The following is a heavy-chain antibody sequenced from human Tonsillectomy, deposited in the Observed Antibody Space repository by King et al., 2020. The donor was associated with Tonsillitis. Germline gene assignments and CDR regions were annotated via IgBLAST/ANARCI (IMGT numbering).Heavy chain of an antibody. D-gene: IGHD1-26*01. J-gene: IGHJ4*02. CDR2: INAANRNT. Sequence: QLVQSGAEVKKPGASVKVSCKASGYTFTSYAMHWVRQAPGQRLEWMGWINAANRNTKYSQKFQGRVTITRDTSASTGYMELTSLRSEDTAVYYCARSMVGARWWFDYWGQGTLVTVSS. V-gene: IGHV1-3*01. CDR3: ARSMVGARWWFDY. CDR1: GYTFTSYA.